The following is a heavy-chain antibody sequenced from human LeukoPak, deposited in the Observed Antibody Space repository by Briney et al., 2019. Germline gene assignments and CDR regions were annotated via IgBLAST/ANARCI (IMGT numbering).Heavy chain of an antibody. D-gene: IGHD2-15*01. Sequence: SETLSLTCTVSGGSISSSSYYWGWIRQPPGKGLEWIGNIYYSGSTYYNPSLKSRVTISVDNSKNQFSLKMSSMTAADTAVYYCARAGWYTLDNWGQGTLVTVSS. CDR2: IYYSGST. J-gene: IGHJ4*02. V-gene: IGHV4-39*07. CDR1: GGSISSSSYY. CDR3: ARAGWYTLDN.